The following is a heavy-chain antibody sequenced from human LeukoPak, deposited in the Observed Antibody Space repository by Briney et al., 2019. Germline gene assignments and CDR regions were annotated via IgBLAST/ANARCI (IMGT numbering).Heavy chain of an antibody. CDR3: ARGTTYNY. V-gene: IGHV4-34*01. CDR1: GGSFSGYY. D-gene: IGHD4-17*01. J-gene: IGHJ4*02. Sequence: SETLSLTCAVYGGSFSGYYWSWIRQPPGKGLEWIGEINHSGSTNYNPSLKSRVTISVDTSKNQFSLKLSSVTAADTAVYYCARGTTYNYWGQGTLVTVSS. CDR2: INHSGST.